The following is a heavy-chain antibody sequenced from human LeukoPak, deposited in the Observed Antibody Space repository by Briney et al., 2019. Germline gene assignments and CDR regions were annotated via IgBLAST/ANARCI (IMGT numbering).Heavy chain of an antibody. CDR1: GGSISSYY. J-gene: IGHJ1*01. CDR2: IYTSGST. CDR3: ASSAVVVISHEYFQH. D-gene: IGHD3-22*01. V-gene: IGHV4-4*07. Sequence: PSETLSLTCTVSGGSISSYYWSWIRQPAGKGLEGIGRIYTSGSTNYNPSLKSRVTMSVVTSKNQFSLKLSSVTAADTAVYYCASSAVVVISHEYFQHWGQGTLVTVSS.